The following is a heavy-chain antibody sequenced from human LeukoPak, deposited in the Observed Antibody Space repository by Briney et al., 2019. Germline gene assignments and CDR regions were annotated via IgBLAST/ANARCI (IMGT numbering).Heavy chain of an antibody. J-gene: IGHJ6*04. D-gene: IGHD6-13*01. CDR1: GGSISSYY. V-gene: IGHV4-59*01. CDR3: ARLRGQQLAPDYYYYYGMDV. Sequence: PSETLSLTCTVSGGSISSYYWSWIRQPPGKGLEWIGYIYYSGSTNYNPSLKSRVTISVDTSKTQFSLKLSSVTAADTAVYYCARLRGQQLAPDYYYYYGMDVWGKGTTVTVSS. CDR2: IYYSGST.